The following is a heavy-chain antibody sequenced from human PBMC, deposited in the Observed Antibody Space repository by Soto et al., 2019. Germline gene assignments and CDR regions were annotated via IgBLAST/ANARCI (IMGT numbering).Heavy chain of an antibody. CDR1: GGSISSSNW. V-gene: IGHV4-4*02. CDR2: IYHSGST. J-gene: IGHJ5*02. D-gene: IGHD3-10*01. CDR3: ARDRENGGSGSYGWFDP. Sequence: SETLSRTCAVSGGSISSSNWWSLFRQPPGKGLECIGEIYHSGSTNYNPSLKSRVTISVDKSKNQFSLKLSSVTAADTAVYYCARDRENGGSGSYGWFDPWGQGTLVTVSS.